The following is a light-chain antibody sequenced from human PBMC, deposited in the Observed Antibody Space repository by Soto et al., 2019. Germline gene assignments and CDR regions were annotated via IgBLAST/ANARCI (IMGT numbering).Light chain of an antibody. V-gene: IGKV3-20*01. CDR2: DAS. Sequence: EIVLTQSPATLSLSPGERATLSCRASQSVSSYLAWYQQKPGQAPRLLIYDASNRATGIPDRFSGSGPGTDFTLTISRLEPEDFAVYWCQQYDSSPRTFGQGTKVDI. CDR3: QQYDSSPRT. J-gene: IGKJ1*01. CDR1: QSVSSY.